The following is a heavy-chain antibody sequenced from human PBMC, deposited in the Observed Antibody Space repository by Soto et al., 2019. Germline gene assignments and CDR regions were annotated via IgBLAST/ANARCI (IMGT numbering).Heavy chain of an antibody. J-gene: IGHJ6*02. D-gene: IGHD2-21*02. CDR1: GGSISSYY. CDR2: IYYSGST. Sequence: SETLSLTCTVSGGSISSYYWSWIRQPPGKGLEWIGYIYYSGSTNYNPSLKSRVTISVDTSKNQFSLKLSSVTAADTAVYYCARHGHYGGNSYYYYGMDVWGQGTTVTVSS. V-gene: IGHV4-59*08. CDR3: ARHGHYGGNSYYYYGMDV.